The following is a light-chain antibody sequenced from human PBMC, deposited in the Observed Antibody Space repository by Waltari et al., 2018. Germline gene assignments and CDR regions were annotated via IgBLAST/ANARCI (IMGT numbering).Light chain of an antibody. V-gene: IGLV1-51*01. CDR3: ATWDSSLSGGV. Sequence: HSVLTQPPSVSAAPGQDVTIFCSGSSSNIGNNYVSWYQQVPGTAPKLLIFDNNERPSAIPYRFSGSKSGTSATLDITGLQTGDEAHYYCATWDSSLSGGVFGGGTKVTVL. CDR1: SSNIGNNY. J-gene: IGLJ2*01. CDR2: DNN.